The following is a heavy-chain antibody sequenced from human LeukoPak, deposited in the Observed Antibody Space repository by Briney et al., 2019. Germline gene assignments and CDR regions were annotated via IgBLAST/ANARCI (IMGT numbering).Heavy chain of an antibody. D-gene: IGHD1-26*01. CDR1: GGSISSSSYY. CDR3: ARQGWELLDY. V-gene: IGHV4-39*01. Sequence: SETLSLTCTVSGGSISSSSYYWGWIRQPPGKGLEWIGSIYYSGSTYYNPSLKSRVTISVDTSKNQFSLELSSVTAADTAVYYCARQGWELLDYWGQGTLVTVSS. CDR2: IYYSGST. J-gene: IGHJ4*02.